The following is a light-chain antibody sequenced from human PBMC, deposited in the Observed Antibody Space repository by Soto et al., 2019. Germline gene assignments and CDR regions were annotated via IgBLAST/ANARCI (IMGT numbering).Light chain of an antibody. CDR3: QQSYSTLWT. CDR2: AAS. V-gene: IGKV1-39*01. Sequence: DIQMTQSPSSLSASVGDRVTITCRASQSINSYLNWYQQKLGKAPKPLIFAASNLHSGAPSRFSGSGSGTDFTLTISSLQPEDFATYYCQQSYSTLWTFGQGTKVDIK. J-gene: IGKJ1*01. CDR1: QSINSY.